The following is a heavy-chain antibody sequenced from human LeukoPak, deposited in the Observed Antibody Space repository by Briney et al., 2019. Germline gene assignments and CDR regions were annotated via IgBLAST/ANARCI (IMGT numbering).Heavy chain of an antibody. Sequence: TASETLSLTCTVSGGSISSYYWSWIRQPPGKGLEWIGYIHYSGSTSYNPSLKSRVTILVDTSKNQFSLKLSSVTAADTAVYYCERHLQVAAAGMFDYWGQGTLVTVSS. CDR2: IHYSGST. CDR3: ERHLQVAAAGMFDY. D-gene: IGHD6-13*01. J-gene: IGHJ4*02. CDR1: GGSISSYY. V-gene: IGHV4-59*08.